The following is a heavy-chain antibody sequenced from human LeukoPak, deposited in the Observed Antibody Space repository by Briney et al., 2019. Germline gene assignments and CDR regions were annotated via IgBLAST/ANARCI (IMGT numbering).Heavy chain of an antibody. D-gene: IGHD6-19*01. CDR1: GFTFSDYS. CDR3: ARAARYSSGNDAFDI. Sequence: PGGSLILSCAASGFTFSDYSMSWIRQAPGKGLEWVSYISSSSLYTNYADSVKGRFTISRHNPKNSLFLQMNSLRAGDTAVYYCARAARYSSGNDAFDIWGRGTVVTASS. V-gene: IGHV3-11*05. J-gene: IGHJ3*02. CDR2: ISSSSLYT.